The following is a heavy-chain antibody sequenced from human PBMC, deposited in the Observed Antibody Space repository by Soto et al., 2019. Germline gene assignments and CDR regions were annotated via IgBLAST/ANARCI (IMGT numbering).Heavy chain of an antibody. CDR1: RGTFSSYA. V-gene: IGHV1-69*13. D-gene: IGHD2-15*01. J-gene: IGHJ3*02. Sequence: GASVKVSSKASRGTFSSYAISWVRQAPGQGLEWMGGIIPIFGTANYAQKFQGRVTITADESTSTAYMELSSLRSEDTAVYYCWLGYCSGGSCLDAFDIWGQGTMVTVSS. CDR2: IIPIFGTA. CDR3: WLGYCSGGSCLDAFDI.